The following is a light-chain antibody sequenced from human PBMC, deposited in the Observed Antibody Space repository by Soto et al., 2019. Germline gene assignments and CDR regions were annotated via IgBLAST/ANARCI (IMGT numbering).Light chain of an antibody. Sequence: QSVLAQPPSVSGAPGQRVTIFCTGRSSNIGAGYDVHWYQQVPGTAPRHLIYGNSNRPSGVPDRFSGSKSGTSASLAITGLQAEDEADYYCQSYDNSLKIVVGGGTKLTVL. CDR2: GNS. CDR1: SSNIGAGYD. J-gene: IGLJ3*02. CDR3: QSYDNSLKIV. V-gene: IGLV1-40*01.